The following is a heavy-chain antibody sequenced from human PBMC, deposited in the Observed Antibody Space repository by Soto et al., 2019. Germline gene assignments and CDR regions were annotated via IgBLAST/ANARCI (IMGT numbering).Heavy chain of an antibody. CDR1: GGSISSGGYY. CDR2: IYYSGST. J-gene: IGHJ4*02. Sequence: QVQLQESGPGLVKPSQTLSLTCTVSGGSISSGGYYWSWIRQHPGQGLEWIGYIYYSGSTYYNPSLKSRVTLSVDTSKNQCSLKLSSVTDADTAVYYCAREISYYDSSGYYYVYFDYWGQGTLVTVSS. V-gene: IGHV4-31*03. D-gene: IGHD3-22*01. CDR3: AREISYYDSSGYYYVYFDY.